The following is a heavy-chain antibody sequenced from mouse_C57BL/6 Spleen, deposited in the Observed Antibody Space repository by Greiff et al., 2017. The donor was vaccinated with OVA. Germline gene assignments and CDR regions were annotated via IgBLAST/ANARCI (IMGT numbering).Heavy chain of an antibody. CDR1: GFTFTDYY. CDR3: ARRYYGSRYFDV. V-gene: IGHV7-3*01. D-gene: IGHD1-1*01. Sequence: DVKLVESGGGLVQPGGSLSLSCAASGFTFTDYYMSWVRQPPGKALEWLGFIRNKANGYTTEYSASVKGRFTISRDNSQSILYLQMNALRAEDSATYYCARRYYGSRYFDVWGTGTTVTVSS. CDR2: IRNKANGYTT. J-gene: IGHJ1*03.